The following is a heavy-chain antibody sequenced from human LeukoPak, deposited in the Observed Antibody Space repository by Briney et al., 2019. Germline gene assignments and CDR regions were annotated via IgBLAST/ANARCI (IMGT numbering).Heavy chain of an antibody. V-gene: IGHV3-23*01. CDR3: ARVGYSYGYYFDY. CDR2: ISGTGGST. J-gene: IGHJ4*02. CDR1: GFTFSTYA. Sequence: QTGGSLRLSCAASGFTFSTYAMTWVRQAPGKGLEWVSLISGTGGSTYYADSVKGRFTISRDNSKNTLYLQMNSLRAEDTAVYYCARVGYSYGYYFDYWGQGTLVTVSS. D-gene: IGHD5-18*01.